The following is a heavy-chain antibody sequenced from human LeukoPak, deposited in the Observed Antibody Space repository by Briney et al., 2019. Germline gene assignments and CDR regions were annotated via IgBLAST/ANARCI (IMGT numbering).Heavy chain of an antibody. Sequence: GGSLRLSCAASGFTVSSSYVSWVRQAPGKGLEWVSVIYSGGSTYYADSVKGRFTISRDNSKNTLYLQMNSLRAEDTAVYYCAREGYARGAFDIWGQGTMVTVSS. CDR1: GFTVSSSY. J-gene: IGHJ3*02. CDR3: AREGYARGAFDI. V-gene: IGHV3-66*01. D-gene: IGHD3-10*01. CDR2: IYSGGST.